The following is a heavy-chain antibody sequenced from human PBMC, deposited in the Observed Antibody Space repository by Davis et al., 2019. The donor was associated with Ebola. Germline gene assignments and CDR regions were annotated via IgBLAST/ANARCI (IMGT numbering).Heavy chain of an antibody. CDR2: INPSGGST. CDR3: ASYDYGDHDY. V-gene: IGHV1-46*01. CDR1: GFILTNYA. Sequence: AASVKVSCKASGFILTNYAIHWVRQAPGQGLEWMGIINPSGGSTSYAQKFQGRVTMTRDTSTSTVYMELSSLRSEDTAVYYCASYDYGDHDYWGQGTLVTVSS. D-gene: IGHD4-17*01. J-gene: IGHJ4*02.